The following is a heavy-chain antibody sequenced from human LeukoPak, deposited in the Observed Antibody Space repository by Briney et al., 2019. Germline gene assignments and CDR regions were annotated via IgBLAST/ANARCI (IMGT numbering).Heavy chain of an antibody. CDR1: GFTFSSYS. CDR3: AKSGLNRFDY. J-gene: IGHJ4*02. Sequence: GGSLRLSCAASGFTFSSYSMNWVRQAPGKGLEWVSYISSSSSTIYYADSVKGRFTISRDNAKDSLYLQMNSLRAEDTAVYYCAKSGLNRFDYWGQGTLVTVSS. V-gene: IGHV3-48*01. CDR2: ISSSSSTI. D-gene: IGHD2-15*01.